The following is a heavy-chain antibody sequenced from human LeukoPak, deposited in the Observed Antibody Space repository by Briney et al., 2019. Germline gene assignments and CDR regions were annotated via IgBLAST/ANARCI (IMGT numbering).Heavy chain of an antibody. V-gene: IGHV3-30*02. CDR1: GFTFSSYG. Sequence: GGSLRLSCAASGFTFSSYGMHWVRQAPGKGLEWVALIRYDGSNKYYADSVKGRFTISRDNSKNTLYLQMNSLRAEDTAVYYCAKEGDYYYYYMDVWGKGTTVTVSS. J-gene: IGHJ6*03. CDR3: AKEGDYYYYYMDV. D-gene: IGHD1-26*01. CDR2: IRYDGSNK.